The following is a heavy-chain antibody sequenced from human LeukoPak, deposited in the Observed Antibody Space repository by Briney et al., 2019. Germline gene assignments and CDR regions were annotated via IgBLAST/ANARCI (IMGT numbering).Heavy chain of an antibody. V-gene: IGHV3-30-3*01. D-gene: IGHD3-9*01. CDR3: ARDSGRLRYFDSPVYYFDY. J-gene: IGHJ4*02. CDR1: GFTFSSYA. Sequence: PGRSLRLSCAASGFTFSSYAMHWVRQAPGKGLEWVAVISYDGSNKYYADSVKGRFTISRDNSKNTLYLQMNSLRAEDTAVYYCARDSGRLRYFDSPVYYFDYWGQGTLVTVSS. CDR2: ISYDGSNK.